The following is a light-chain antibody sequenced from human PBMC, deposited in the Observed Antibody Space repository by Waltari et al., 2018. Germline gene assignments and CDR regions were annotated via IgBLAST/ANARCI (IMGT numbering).Light chain of an antibody. CDR1: QSVSSY. Sequence: EIVLTQSPATLSLSPGERATLPCRASQSVSSYLAWYQQKPGQAPRPLIYDASNRATGIPARFSGSGSGTDFTLTISSLEPEDSAVYYCQQRSDWPTFGPGTKVDIK. CDR3: QQRSDWPT. V-gene: IGKV3-11*01. CDR2: DAS. J-gene: IGKJ3*01.